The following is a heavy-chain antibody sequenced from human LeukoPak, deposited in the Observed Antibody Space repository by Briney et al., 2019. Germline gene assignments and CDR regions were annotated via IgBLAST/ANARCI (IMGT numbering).Heavy chain of an antibody. CDR1: GFTFSSYS. Sequence: GGSLRLSCAASGFTFSSYSMNWVRQAPGKGLEWVSYISSSSSTIYYADSVKGRFTISRDNAKNSLYLQMNSLRAEDTAVYYCARDRPRITMVREGYMDVWGKGTTVTVSS. D-gene: IGHD3-10*01. J-gene: IGHJ6*03. V-gene: IGHV3-48*01. CDR2: ISSSSSTI. CDR3: ARDRPRITMVREGYMDV.